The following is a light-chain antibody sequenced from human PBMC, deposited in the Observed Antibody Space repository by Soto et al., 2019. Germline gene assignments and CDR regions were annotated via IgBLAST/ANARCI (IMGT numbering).Light chain of an antibody. Sequence: QSALTQPASVSGSPGQSITISCTGTSSDVGGSNSVSWYQQHPGNAPTLMIYEVSYRPSGVSNRFSGSKSGKTASLTISGLQAEDEADYYCSSYTSSNTPYVFGTGTKVTVL. V-gene: IGLV2-14*01. CDR3: SSYTSSNTPYV. J-gene: IGLJ1*01. CDR1: SSDVGGSNS. CDR2: EVS.